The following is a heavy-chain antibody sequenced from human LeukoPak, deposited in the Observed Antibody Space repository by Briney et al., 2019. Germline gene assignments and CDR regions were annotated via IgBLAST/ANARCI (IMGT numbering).Heavy chain of an antibody. CDR1: GFTFSSYG. CDR2: IWYDGSNK. Sequence: GGSLRLSCAASGFTFSSYGMHWVRQAPGKGLEWVAVIWYDGSNKYYADSVKGRFTISRDNSKNTLYLQMNSLRAEDTAVYYCAREVVPAADWFGPWGQGTLVTVSS. V-gene: IGHV3-33*01. D-gene: IGHD2-2*01. CDR3: AREVVPAADWFGP. J-gene: IGHJ5*02.